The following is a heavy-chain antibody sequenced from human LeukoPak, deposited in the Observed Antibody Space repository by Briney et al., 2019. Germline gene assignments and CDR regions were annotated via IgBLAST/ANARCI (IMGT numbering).Heavy chain of an antibody. J-gene: IGHJ4*02. Sequence: SETLSLTCAVSGYSISSGYNWGWIRQPPGKGLEWIGSIYHSGSTYHNPSLKSRVTISVDTSKNQFSLKLTSVTAADTAVYYCAREPEGFWSGYHPYYFDYWGQGTLVTVSS. D-gene: IGHD3-3*01. CDR3: AREPEGFWSGYHPYYFDY. CDR1: GYSISSGYN. CDR2: IYHSGST. V-gene: IGHV4-38-2*02.